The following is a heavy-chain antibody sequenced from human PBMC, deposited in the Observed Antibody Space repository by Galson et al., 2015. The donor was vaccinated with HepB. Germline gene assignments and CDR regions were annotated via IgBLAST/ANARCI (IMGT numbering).Heavy chain of an antibody. Sequence: CAISGDSVSSSTAAWNWIRQSPSRGLEWLGRTYHRSKWYKDYAVSVKSRITINPDTSKNQFSLQLSSVTPDDTAVYYRARDSFYDNTGYPVPRNFGVDVWGQGTIVTVSS. CDR3: ARDSFYDNTGYPVPRNFGVDV. CDR1: GDSVSSSTAA. J-gene: IGHJ3*01. CDR2: TYHRSKWYK. D-gene: IGHD3-22*01. V-gene: IGHV6-1*01.